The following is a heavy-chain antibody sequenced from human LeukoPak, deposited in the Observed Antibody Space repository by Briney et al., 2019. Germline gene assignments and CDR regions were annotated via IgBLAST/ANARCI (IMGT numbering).Heavy chain of an antibody. D-gene: IGHD7-27*01. V-gene: IGHV4-59*01. J-gene: IGHJ4*02. CDR3: ASNTGTVFDY. CDR2: VYYSGST. CDR1: GDFITAYY. Sequence: TSETLPLTCSVSGDFITAYYWSWIRQPPGKGLEWIGYVYYSGSTEYNPSLRSRVTISLEMSKHQFSLNLTSVTAADTAVYYCASNTGTVFDYWGQGALVTVSS.